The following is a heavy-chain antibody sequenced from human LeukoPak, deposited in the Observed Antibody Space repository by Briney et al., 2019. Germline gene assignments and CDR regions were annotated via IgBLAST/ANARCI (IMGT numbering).Heavy chain of an antibody. D-gene: IGHD3-10*01. CDR3: ARDRYYGSGSQPDDAFDI. V-gene: IGHV3-21*01. J-gene: IGHJ3*02. CDR2: ISSSSSYI. Sequence: GGSLRLSCAASGFTFSNYSMNWVRQAPGKGLEWVSSISSSSSYIYYADSVKGRFTISRDNAKNSLYLQMNSLRAEDTAVYYCARDRYYGSGSQPDDAFDIWGQGTMVTVSS. CDR1: GFTFSNYS.